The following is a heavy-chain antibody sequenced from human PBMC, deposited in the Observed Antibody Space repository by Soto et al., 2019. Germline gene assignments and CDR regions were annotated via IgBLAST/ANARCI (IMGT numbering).Heavy chain of an antibody. CDR3: AKSTGGTANGMDV. Sequence: GGSLRLSCAASGFTFSDYYMSWIRQAPGKGLEWVSYISSSGSTIYYADSVKGRFTISRDNAKNSLYLQMGSLRAEDTALYYCAKSTGGTANGMDVWGQGTTVTVSS. CDR2: ISSSGSTI. V-gene: IGHV3-11*01. CDR1: GFTFSDYY. J-gene: IGHJ6*02. D-gene: IGHD2-8*02.